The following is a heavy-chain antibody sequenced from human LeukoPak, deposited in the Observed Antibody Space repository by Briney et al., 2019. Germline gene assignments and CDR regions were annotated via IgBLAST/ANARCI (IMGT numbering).Heavy chain of an antibody. Sequence: GASVKVSCRASGYTFTSYGISWVRQAPGQGLEWMGWISAYNGNTNYAQKLQGRVTTTTDTSTSTAYMELRSLRSDDTAVYYCARDRSRTIFGTSTFDAFDIWGQGTMVTVSS. J-gene: IGHJ3*02. CDR1: GYTFTSYG. CDR2: ISAYNGNT. V-gene: IGHV1-18*01. D-gene: IGHD3-3*01. CDR3: ARDRSRTIFGTSTFDAFDI.